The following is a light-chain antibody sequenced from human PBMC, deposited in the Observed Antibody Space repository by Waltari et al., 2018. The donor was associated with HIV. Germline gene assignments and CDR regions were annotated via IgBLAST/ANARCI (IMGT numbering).Light chain of an antibody. CDR3: QTWGTGIQV. CDR1: SGHSTYV. J-gene: IGLJ2*01. Sequence: QVVLTQPPSASASLGASVTPTSTLTSGHSTYVIAWHQQQPQKGPRFLMNLNSDGRHSKGDGIPDRFAGSSSGAERYLTISSLQSEDEGDYFCQTWGTGIQVFGGGTRLTVL. V-gene: IGLV4-69*01. CDR2: LNSDGRH.